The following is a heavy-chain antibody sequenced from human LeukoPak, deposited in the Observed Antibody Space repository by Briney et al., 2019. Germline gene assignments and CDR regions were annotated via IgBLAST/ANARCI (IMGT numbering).Heavy chain of an antibody. D-gene: IGHD2-21*01. V-gene: IGHV3-23*01. CDR3: AKRLKGPITPFDY. CDR2: ISGSGGST. CDR1: GFIFSSYA. Sequence: GGSLRLSCAASGFIFSSYAMSWVRQAPGKGLEWVSTISGSGGSTYYADSVKGRFTISRDNSKNTLYLQMNSLRAEDTALYYCAKRLKGPITPFDYWGQGTLVAVSS. J-gene: IGHJ4*02.